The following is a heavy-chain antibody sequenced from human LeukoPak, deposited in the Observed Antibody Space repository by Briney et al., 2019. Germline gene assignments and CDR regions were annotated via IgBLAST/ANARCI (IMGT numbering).Heavy chain of an antibody. Sequence: PGGSLRLSCAASGFTFSSYAMSWVRQAPGKGLEWVSVIYSGGSTYYADSVKGRFTISRDNSKNTLYLQMNSLRAEDTAVYYCAREEYGDYVGYFDYWGQGTLVTVSS. CDR2: IYSGGST. J-gene: IGHJ4*02. CDR3: AREEYGDYVGYFDY. D-gene: IGHD4-17*01. CDR1: GFTFSSYA. V-gene: IGHV3-66*02.